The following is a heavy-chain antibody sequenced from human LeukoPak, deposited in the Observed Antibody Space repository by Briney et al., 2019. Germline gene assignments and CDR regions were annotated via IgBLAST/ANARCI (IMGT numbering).Heavy chain of an antibody. J-gene: IGHJ4*02. Sequence: ASVKVPCKASGYTFTSYGISWVRQAPGQGLEWMGWISAYNGNTNYAQKLQGRVTMTTDTSTSTAYMELRSLRSDDTAVYYCAREVNIRGVYTFDYWGQGTLVTVSS. CDR1: GYTFTSYG. D-gene: IGHD3-10*01. CDR2: ISAYNGNT. V-gene: IGHV1-18*01. CDR3: AREVNIRGVYTFDY.